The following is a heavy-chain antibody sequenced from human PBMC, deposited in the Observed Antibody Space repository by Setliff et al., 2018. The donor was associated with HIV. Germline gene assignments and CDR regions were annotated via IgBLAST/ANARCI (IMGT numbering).Heavy chain of an antibody. D-gene: IGHD3-10*01. CDR3: ARNRVPSSL. J-gene: IGHJ4*02. CDR1: GGSMSSYY. CDR2: IYYTGST. V-gene: IGHV4-59*12. Sequence: SLTCTVSGGSMSSYYWSWIRQPPGKGLEWIGSIYYTGSTDYDPSLMSRVTISLDTPKNQFSLKLNSVIAVDTAVYYCARNRVPSSLWGQGTLVTVSS.